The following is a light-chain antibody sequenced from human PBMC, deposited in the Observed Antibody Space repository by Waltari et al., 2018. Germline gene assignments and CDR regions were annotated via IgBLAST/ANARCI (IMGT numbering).Light chain of an antibody. CDR2: ARS. J-gene: IGKJ3*01. V-gene: IGKV1-9*01. CDR1: QDISSY. CDR3: QQVNSYPFT. Sequence: IQLTQSPSSLSASVGDRVTITCRASQDISSYLSWYQQNPGKAPKLLIYARSTLLNADPSRFSGSGFGTDFTLTISSLQPEDFATYYCQQVNSYPFTFGPGTTVDFK.